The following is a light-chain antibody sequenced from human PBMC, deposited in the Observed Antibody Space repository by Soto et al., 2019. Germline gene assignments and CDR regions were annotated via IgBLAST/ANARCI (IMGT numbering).Light chain of an antibody. J-gene: IGKJ5*01. Sequence: DIQMTQSPSSLSASVGDRVTITCRTSQSISSFLNWYQHKPGNAPKLLIYTTSTLRSGVPSRFRDSGSGTHFTLTITNVQPEDFATYYCQQSYSTPPITFGQGTRLDIK. CDR2: TTS. CDR3: QQSYSTPPIT. CDR1: QSISSF. V-gene: IGKV1-39*01.